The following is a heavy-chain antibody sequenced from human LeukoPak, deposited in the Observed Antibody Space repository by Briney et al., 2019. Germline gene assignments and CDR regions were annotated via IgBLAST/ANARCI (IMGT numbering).Heavy chain of an antibody. V-gene: IGHV4-31*03. D-gene: IGHD3-10*01. Sequence: PSQTLSLTCTVSGGSISSGGYYWSWIRQHPGKGLEWIGYIYYSGSTYYNPSLKSRVTISVDTSKSQFSLKLSSVTAADTAVYYCAREWDWDYYGSGSCYNDGAFDIWGQGTMVTVSS. CDR3: AREWDWDYYGSGSCYNDGAFDI. J-gene: IGHJ3*02. CDR1: GGSISSGGYY. CDR2: IYYSGST.